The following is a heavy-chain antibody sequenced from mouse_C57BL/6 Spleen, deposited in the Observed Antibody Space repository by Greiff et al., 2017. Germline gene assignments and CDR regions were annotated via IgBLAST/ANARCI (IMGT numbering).Heavy chain of an antibody. V-gene: IGHV1-22*01. Sequence: FQLQQPGPERVKPGASVKMSCKASGYTFPDYNMHWVKQSHGKSLEWIGYINPNNGGTSYNQKFKGKATLTVNKSSSTAYMELRSLTSEDSAVYYCAIYYGNYFYAMDYWGQGTSVTVSS. D-gene: IGHD2-1*01. CDR3: AIYYGNYFYAMDY. J-gene: IGHJ4*01. CDR2: INPNNGGT. CDR1: GYTFPDYN.